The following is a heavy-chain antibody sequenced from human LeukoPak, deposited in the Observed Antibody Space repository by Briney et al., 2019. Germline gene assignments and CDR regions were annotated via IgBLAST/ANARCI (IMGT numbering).Heavy chain of an antibody. J-gene: IGHJ5*02. CDR1: GGXFSGYY. Sequence: SETLSLTCAVYGGXFSGYYWSWIRQPPGKGLEWIGEINRSGSTNYNPSLKSRVTISVDTSKNQFSLKLSSVTAADTAVYYCATSYCSGGSCPNWFDPWGQGTLVTVSS. CDR2: INRSGST. CDR3: ATSYCSGGSCPNWFDP. D-gene: IGHD2-15*01. V-gene: IGHV4-34*01.